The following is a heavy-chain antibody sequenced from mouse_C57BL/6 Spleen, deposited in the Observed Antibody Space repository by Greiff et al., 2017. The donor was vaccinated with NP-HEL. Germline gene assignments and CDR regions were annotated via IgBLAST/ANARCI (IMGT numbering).Heavy chain of an antibody. Sequence: QVQLQQPGAELVRPGSSVKLSCKASGYTFTSYWMHWVKQRPIQGLEWIGNIDPSDSETHYNQKFKDKATLTVDKSSSTAYMQLSSLTSEDSAVYYCARGYSNDGDAMDYWGQRTSVTVSS. J-gene: IGHJ4*01. CDR3: ARGYSNDGDAMDY. CDR1: GYTFTSYW. CDR2: IDPSDSET. D-gene: IGHD2-12*01. V-gene: IGHV1-52*01.